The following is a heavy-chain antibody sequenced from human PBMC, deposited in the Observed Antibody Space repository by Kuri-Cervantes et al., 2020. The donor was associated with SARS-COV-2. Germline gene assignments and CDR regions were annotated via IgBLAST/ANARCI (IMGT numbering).Heavy chain of an antibody. CDR3: TRDNVGTEYFQF. CDR1: GYTFTSYD. V-gene: IGHV1-8*03. Sequence: ASVKVSCKASGYTFTSYDINWVRQATGQGLEWMGWMNPNSGNTGYAQKFQGRVTITADESTSTAYMELSSLRSEDTAIYYCTRDNVGTEYFQFWGQGTLVTVSS. J-gene: IGHJ1*01. CDR2: MNPNSGNT. D-gene: IGHD7-27*01.